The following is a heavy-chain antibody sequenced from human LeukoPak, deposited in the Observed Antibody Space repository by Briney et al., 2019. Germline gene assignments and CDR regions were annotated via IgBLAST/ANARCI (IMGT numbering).Heavy chain of an antibody. Sequence: ASVKVSCKASGYTFTSYDINWVRQATGQGLEWMGWMNPNSGNTGYAQKFQGRVTMTRNTSISTAYMELSSLRSEDTAVYYCARGRQNVLLWFGESDFDPWGQGTLVTVSS. CDR3: ARGRQNVLLWFGESDFDP. V-gene: IGHV1-8*01. D-gene: IGHD3-10*01. CDR1: GYTFTSYD. CDR2: MNPNSGNT. J-gene: IGHJ5*02.